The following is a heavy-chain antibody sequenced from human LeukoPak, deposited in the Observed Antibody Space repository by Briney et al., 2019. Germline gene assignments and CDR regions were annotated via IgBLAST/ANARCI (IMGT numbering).Heavy chain of an antibody. Sequence: GGSLRLSCAASGFTFSSYSMNWVRQAPGKGLEWVSSISSSSSYIYYAGSVKGRFTISRDNAKNSLYLQMNSLRAEDTAVYYCARDPNPYYDFWSGYPTLGYWGQGTLVTVSS. J-gene: IGHJ4*02. D-gene: IGHD3-3*01. CDR1: GFTFSSYS. CDR2: ISSSSSYI. CDR3: ARDPNPYYDFWSGYPTLGY. V-gene: IGHV3-21*01.